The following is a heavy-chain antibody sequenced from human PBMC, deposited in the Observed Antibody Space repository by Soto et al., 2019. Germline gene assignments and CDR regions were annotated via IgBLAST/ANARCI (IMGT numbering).Heavy chain of an antibody. J-gene: IGHJ1*01. D-gene: IGHD3-10*01. CDR2: IHHSGST. CDR3: VRGVLS. V-gene: IGHV4-31*02. Sequence: WTWIRQHPGKGLEWIGNIHHSGSTFYNPSLKSRVSISVHTSKNQFSLKLSSVTAADTAVYFCVRGVLSWGQGTLVTVSS.